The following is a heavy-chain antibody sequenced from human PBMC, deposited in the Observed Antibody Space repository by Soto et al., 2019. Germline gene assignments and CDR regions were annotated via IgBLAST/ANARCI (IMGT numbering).Heavy chain of an antibody. D-gene: IGHD6-13*01. J-gene: IGHJ4*02. Sequence: ASVKVACKASGYTFTSYGISWVRQAPGQGLEWMGWISAYNGKTNYAQKLQGRVTMTTDTSTSTAYMELRSLRSDDTAVYYCARVIAAAADCDYWGQGTLVTVSS. CDR3: ARVIAAAADCDY. V-gene: IGHV1-18*01. CDR1: GYTFTSYG. CDR2: ISAYNGKT.